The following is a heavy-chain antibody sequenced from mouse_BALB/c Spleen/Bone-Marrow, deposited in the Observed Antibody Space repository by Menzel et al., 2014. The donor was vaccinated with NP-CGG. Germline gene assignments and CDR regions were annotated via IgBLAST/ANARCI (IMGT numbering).Heavy chain of an antibody. D-gene: IGHD1-1*01. CDR2: INPDSSTI. Sequence: EVQRVESGGGLVQPGGSLKLSCAASGFDFXRYWMSWVRQAPGKGLEWIGEINPDSSTINYTPSLKDRFIISRDNAKNTLYLQMSKVRSEDTALYYCARLSYYGRFAYWGQGTLVTVSA. V-gene: IGHV4-1*02. CDR1: GFDFXRYW. CDR3: ARLSYYGRFAY. J-gene: IGHJ3*01.